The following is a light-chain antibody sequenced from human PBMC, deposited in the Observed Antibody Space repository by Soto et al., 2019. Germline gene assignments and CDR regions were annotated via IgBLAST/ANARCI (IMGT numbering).Light chain of an antibody. V-gene: IGKV3-20*01. CDR2: GAS. Sequence: EIVLTQSPGTLSLSPGERATLSCRASQSVSSSYLAWYQQKLGQAPRLLIYGASSRATGIPDRFRGSGSGTDFTLTISRLAHEDFAVYYCQQYGSSPITFGHGTRLEIK. CDR3: QQYGSSPIT. CDR1: QSVSSSY. J-gene: IGKJ5*01.